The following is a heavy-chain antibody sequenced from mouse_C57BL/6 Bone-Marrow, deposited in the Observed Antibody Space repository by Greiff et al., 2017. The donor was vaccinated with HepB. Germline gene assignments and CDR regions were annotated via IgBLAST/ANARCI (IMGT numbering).Heavy chain of an antibody. J-gene: IGHJ1*03. CDR2: LSNLAYSI. Sequence: EVQGVESGGGLVQPGGSLKLSCAASGFTFSDYGMAWVRQAPRKGPEWVAFLSNLAYSIYYADTVTGRFTISRENAKNTLYLEMSSLRSEDTAMYYCARRYYGTSYWYFDVWGTGTTVTVSS. D-gene: IGHD1-1*01. CDR1: GFTFSDYG. CDR3: ARRYYGTSYWYFDV. V-gene: IGHV5-15*01.